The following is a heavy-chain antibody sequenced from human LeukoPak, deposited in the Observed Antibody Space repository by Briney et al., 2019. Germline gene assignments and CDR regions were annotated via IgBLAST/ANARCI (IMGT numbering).Heavy chain of an antibody. CDR2: INPNSGGT. CDR1: GYTFTGYY. V-gene: IGHV1-2*02. Sequence: GASVKVSCKASGYTFTGYYMHWVRQAPGQGLEWMGWINPNSGGTNYAQKFQGRVTMTRETSISTAYMELSRLRSDDTAVYYCARDLTIFGVAQYYLDYWGQGTLVTVST. D-gene: IGHD3-3*01. J-gene: IGHJ4*02. CDR3: ARDLTIFGVAQYYLDY.